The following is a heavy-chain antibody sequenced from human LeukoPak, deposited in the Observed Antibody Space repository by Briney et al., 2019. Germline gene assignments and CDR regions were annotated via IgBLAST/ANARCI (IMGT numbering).Heavy chain of an antibody. CDR3: ARSIGRQQLVRGWFDP. CDR1: GGSFSGYY. Sequence: SETLSLTCAVYGGSFSGYYWSWVRQPPGKGLEWIGEINHSGSTNYNPSLKSRVTISVDTSKNQFSLKLSSVTAADTAVYYCARSIGRQQLVRGWFDPWGQGTLVTVSS. J-gene: IGHJ5*02. D-gene: IGHD6-13*01. CDR2: INHSGST. V-gene: IGHV4-34*01.